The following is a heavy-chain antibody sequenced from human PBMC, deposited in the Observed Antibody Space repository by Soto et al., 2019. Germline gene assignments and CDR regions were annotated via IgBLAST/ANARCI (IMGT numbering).Heavy chain of an antibody. D-gene: IGHD6-13*01. Sequence: ASVKVSCKASGYTFTSYAMHWVRQAPGQRLEWMGWINAGNGNTKYSQKFQGRVTITRDTSASIAYMELSSLRSEDTAVYYCARDMEIAAAGTPYYYYYYGMDVWGQGTTVTVSS. V-gene: IGHV1-3*01. CDR1: GYTFTSYA. J-gene: IGHJ6*02. CDR2: INAGNGNT. CDR3: ARDMEIAAAGTPYYYYYYGMDV.